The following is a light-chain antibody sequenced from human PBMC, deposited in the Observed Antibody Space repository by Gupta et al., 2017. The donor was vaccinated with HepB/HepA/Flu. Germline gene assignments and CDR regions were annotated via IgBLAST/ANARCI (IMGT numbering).Light chain of an antibody. J-gene: IGLJ2*01. CDR2: VNSDGSH. CDR1: SGHSSYA. Sequence: LMLTQSPSASASPGASVTLTCTLSSGHSSYAIAWHQQQSEKGPRYLMKVNSDGSHSKGGGISDRFSGSSSGAERYLTISSLQSEDEADYYCQTWGTGIRVFGGGTKLTVL. CDR3: QTWGTGIRV. V-gene: IGLV4-69*01.